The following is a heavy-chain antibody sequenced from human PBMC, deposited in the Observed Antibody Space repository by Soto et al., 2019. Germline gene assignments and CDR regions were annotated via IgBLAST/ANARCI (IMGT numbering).Heavy chain of an antibody. CDR1: GGSISSYY. CDR3: ARDRVWFGESPGLRVYYYGMDV. V-gene: IGHV4-59*01. J-gene: IGHJ6*02. Sequence: SETLSLTCTVSGGSISSYYWSWIRKPPGKGLEGVGYIHYSGSTNYNPSLTSRVTISVHTCKNQFSLKLSSVTAADTAVYYCARDRVWFGESPGLRVYYYGMDVWGQGTTVTVSS. CDR2: IHYSGST. D-gene: IGHD3-10*01.